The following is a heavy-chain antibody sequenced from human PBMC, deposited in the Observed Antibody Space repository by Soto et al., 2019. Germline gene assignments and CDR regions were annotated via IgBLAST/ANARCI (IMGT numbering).Heavy chain of an antibody. CDR3: ASLPRITMVRGVIAYYYYMDV. D-gene: IGHD3-10*01. Sequence: PGGSLRLCCAASGLTFSSYSMYWDRQAPGKGLEWVSYISSSSSTIYYADSVKGRFTISRDNAKNSLYLQMNSLRAEDTAVYYCASLPRITMVRGVIAYYYYMDVWGKGTTVTVSS. J-gene: IGHJ6*03. CDR2: ISSSSSTI. CDR1: GLTFSSYS. V-gene: IGHV3-48*01.